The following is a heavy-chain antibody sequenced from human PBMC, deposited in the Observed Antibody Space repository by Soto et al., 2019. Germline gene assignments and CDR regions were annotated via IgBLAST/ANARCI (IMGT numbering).Heavy chain of an antibody. CDR3: ARHNIAVTADFFDS. V-gene: IGHV4-61*01. Sequence: SETLSLTGTVSGGSVNSDNFYWSWIRQPPGKGLEWIGYVFHIGNTNYSPSLNSRPTMSIDTSSNQFSLRLSSVTAAEEAVSFCARHNIAVTADFFDSCGRGNTVTVSS. D-gene: IGHD6-19*01. CDR1: GGSVNSDNFY. CDR2: VFHIGNT. J-gene: IGHJ4*01.